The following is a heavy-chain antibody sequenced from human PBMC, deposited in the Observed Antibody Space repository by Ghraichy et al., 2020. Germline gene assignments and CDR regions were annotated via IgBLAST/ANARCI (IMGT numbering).Heavy chain of an antibody. CDR3: ARFVIGPIAAAGITDV. V-gene: IGHV4-61*01. CDR1: GGSVSSGSYY. CDR2: IYYSGST. J-gene: IGHJ6*02. D-gene: IGHD6-13*01. Sequence: SETLSLTCTVSGGSVSSGSYYWSWIRQPPGKGLEWIGYIYYSGSTNYNPSLKSRVTISVDTSKNQFSLKLSSVTAADTAVYYCARFVIGPIAAAGITDVWGQGTTVTVSS.